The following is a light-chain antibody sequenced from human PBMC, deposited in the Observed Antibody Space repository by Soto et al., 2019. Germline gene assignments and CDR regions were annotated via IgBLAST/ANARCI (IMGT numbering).Light chain of an antibody. V-gene: IGKV1-9*01. J-gene: IGKJ5*01. CDR1: QGISNY. CDR3: QQLNSYPIT. CDR2: AAS. Sequence: DIQMTQSPSSLSASVGDRVTMTCRASQGISNYLVWYQQQPGKAPKLLIYAASTLQSGVPSRFSGSGSGTEFTLTISSLQPEDFATYYCQQLNSYPITFGQGTRLEIK.